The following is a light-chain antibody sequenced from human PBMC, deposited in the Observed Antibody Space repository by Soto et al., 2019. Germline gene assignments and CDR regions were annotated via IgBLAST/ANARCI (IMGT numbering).Light chain of an antibody. J-gene: IGLJ1*01. CDR1: INDVGGYNS. CDR2: SVT. CDR3: CSYAGNYTSYV. V-gene: IGLV2-11*01. Sequence: QSALTQPRSVSGSPGQSVTISCSGTINDVGGYNSVSWFQHHPGSAPKLMVHSVTQRPSGVPDRFSGSKSGNTASLTISGLQAEDEADYYCCSYAGNYTSYVFGTGTQLTVL.